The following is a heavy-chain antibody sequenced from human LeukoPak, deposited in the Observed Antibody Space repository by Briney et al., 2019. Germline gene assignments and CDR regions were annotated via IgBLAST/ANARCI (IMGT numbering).Heavy chain of an antibody. CDR3: ARSGGGDYVPDYYYYYYMDV. J-gene: IGHJ6*03. V-gene: IGHV4-39*01. D-gene: IGHD4-17*01. Sequence: PSETLSLTCTVSGGSISSSSYYWGWIRQPPGKGLEWIGSIYYSGSTYYNPSLKSRVTISVDTSKNQFSLKLSSVTAADTAVYYCARSGGGDYVPDYYYYYYMDVWGKGTTVTISS. CDR2: IYYSGST. CDR1: GGSISSSSYY.